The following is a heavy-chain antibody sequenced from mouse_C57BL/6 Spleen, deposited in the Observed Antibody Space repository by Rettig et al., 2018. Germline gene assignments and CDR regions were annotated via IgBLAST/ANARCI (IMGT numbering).Heavy chain of an antibody. CDR1: GYTFTSYW. CDR2: IHPNSGST. Sequence: GASVKLSCKASGYTFTSYWMHWVKQRPGQGLEWIGMIHPNSGSTNYNEKFKSKATLTVDKSSSTAYMQLSSLTSEDSAVYYCARRAQATGAMDYWGQGTSVTVSS. D-gene: IGHD3-2*02. CDR3: ARRAQATGAMDY. J-gene: IGHJ4*01. V-gene: IGHV1-64*01.